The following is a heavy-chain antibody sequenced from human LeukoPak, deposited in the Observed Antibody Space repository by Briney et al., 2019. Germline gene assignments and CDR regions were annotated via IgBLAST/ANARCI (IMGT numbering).Heavy chain of an antibody. Sequence: GGCLIQSCAAPGLNLSSHRMHTVRQTTGKGHEWEEFIRYDGSHHYYAHSVNGGFTISRDNSKHTVYLQPNSRRAEQTAVYNFAKGSTGPGAFYIWGQGRMATDSS. CDR3: AKGSTGPGAFYI. D-gene: IGHD1-1*01. CDR2: IRYDGSHH. J-gene: IGHJ3*02. CDR1: GLNLSSHR. V-gene: IGHV3-30*02.